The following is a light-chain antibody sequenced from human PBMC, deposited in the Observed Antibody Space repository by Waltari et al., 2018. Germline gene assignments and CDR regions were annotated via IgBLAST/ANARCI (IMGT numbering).Light chain of an antibody. CDR3: GTWDSSLSAGV. CDR2: DKM. V-gene: IGLV1-51*01. J-gene: IGLJ3*02. Sequence: QSVLTQPPSVSAAPGQRVTISCSGSTSNIGNNYVSWYQPVPGTAPKLLTYDKMPGPSGIPDAFSGAKSGPSATLGITGLQNWDEADYYCGTWDSSLSAGVFGGGTKVTV. CDR1: TSNIGNNY.